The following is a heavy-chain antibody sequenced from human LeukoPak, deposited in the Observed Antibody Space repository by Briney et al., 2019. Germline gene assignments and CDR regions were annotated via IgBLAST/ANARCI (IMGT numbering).Heavy chain of an antibody. CDR1: GGSISSGNYY. J-gene: IGHJ3*02. D-gene: IGHD3/OR15-3a*01. Sequence: PSETLSLTCAVSGGSISSGNYYRGWIRQHPGKGLEWIGSVYYSGSTYYNPSLKSRLTISKDTSKNQFSLKLSSVTAADTAVYFCATSRNVDQFDIWGQGTMVTVSS. CDR2: VYYSGST. CDR3: ATSRNVDQFDI. V-gene: IGHV4-31*11.